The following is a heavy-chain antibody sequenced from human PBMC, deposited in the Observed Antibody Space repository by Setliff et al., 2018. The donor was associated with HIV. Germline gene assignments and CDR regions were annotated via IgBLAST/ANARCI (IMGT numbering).Heavy chain of an antibody. J-gene: IGHJ3*02. V-gene: IGHV4-61*02. D-gene: IGHD3-22*01. Sequence: LSLTCTVSGGSISSGSYYWSWIRQPAGKGLEWIGRICTSGSTNYNPSLKSRVTISVDTSKKQFSLKVNSVTAADTAVYYCARAPFYSGYDSHDSSGYYLDAFDIWGPGTMVTVSS. CDR1: GGSISSGSYY. CDR2: ICTSGST. CDR3: ARAPFYSGYDSHDSSGYYLDAFDI.